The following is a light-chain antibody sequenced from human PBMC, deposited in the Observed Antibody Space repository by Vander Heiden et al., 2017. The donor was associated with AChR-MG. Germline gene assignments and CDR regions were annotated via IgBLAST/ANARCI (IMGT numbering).Light chain of an antibody. Sequence: DIQMTQSPSTLSASVGDRVTITCRASQSISRWLAWFQQKPGKAPNLLIYDASSLESGVPSRFSGGGSGTDFTLTISGLQPDDFATYYCQQYKDYSPYTFGQGTKLEIK. V-gene: IGKV1-5*01. CDR3: QQYKDYSPYT. CDR1: QSISRW. CDR2: DAS. J-gene: IGKJ2*01.